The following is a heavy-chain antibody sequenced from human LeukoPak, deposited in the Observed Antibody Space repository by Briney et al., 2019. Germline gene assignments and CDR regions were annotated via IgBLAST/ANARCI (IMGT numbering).Heavy chain of an antibody. J-gene: IGHJ4*02. CDR2: INHSGST. D-gene: IGHD6-19*01. CDR3: ARLLGVAVAEYYFDY. CDR1: GGSFSGYY. Sequence: SETLSLTCAVYGGSFSGYYWSWIRQPPGKGLERIGEINHSGSTNYNPSLKSRVTISVDTSKNQFSLKLSSVTAADTAVYHCARLLGVAVAEYYFDYWGQGTLVTVSS. V-gene: IGHV4-34*01.